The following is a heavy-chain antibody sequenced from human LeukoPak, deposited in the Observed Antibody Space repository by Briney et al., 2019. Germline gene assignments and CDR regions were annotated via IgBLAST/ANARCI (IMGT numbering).Heavy chain of an antibody. D-gene: IGHD6-13*01. CDR3: ASAGSSSSWYFGFDP. CDR2: IYPGDCDT. Sequence: GESLKSSCKGSGYSFTSYWIGWVRQMPGKSLEWMGFIYPGDCDTRYSPSFQGQVTISGDKSTSTPYLQWNSLKASDTAMYYCASAGSSSSWYFGFDPWGQGTLVTVYS. V-gene: IGHV5-51*01. CDR1: GYSFTSYW. J-gene: IGHJ5*02.